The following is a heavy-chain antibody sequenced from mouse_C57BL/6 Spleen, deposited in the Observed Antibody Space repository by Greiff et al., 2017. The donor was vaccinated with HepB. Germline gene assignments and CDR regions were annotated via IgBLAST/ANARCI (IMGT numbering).Heavy chain of an antibody. D-gene: IGHD2-1*01. J-gene: IGHJ1*03. CDR1: GYSFTGYF. V-gene: IGHV1-20*01. CDR2: INPYNGDT. Sequence: EVQLQQSGPELVKPGDSVKISCKASGYSFTGYFMNWVMQSHGKSLEWIGRINPYNGDTFYNQKFKGKATLTVDKSSSTAHMELRSLTSEDSAVYYCARKAKRRDGNYAFYWYFDVWGTGTTVTVSS. CDR3: ARKAKRRDGNYAFYWYFDV.